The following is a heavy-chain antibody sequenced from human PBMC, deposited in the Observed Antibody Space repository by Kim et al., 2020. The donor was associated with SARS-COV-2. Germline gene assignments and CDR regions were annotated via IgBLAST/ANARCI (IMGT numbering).Heavy chain of an antibody. Sequence: SETLSLTCTVSGGSISSSSYYWGWIRQPPGKGLEWIGSIYYSGSTYYNPSLKSRVTISVDTSKNQFSLKLSSVTAADTAVYYCARLGGSGSPYYFDYWGQGTLGTVSS. V-gene: IGHV4-39*01. CDR3: ARLGGSGSPYYFDY. CDR2: IYYSGST. CDR1: GGSISSSSYY. J-gene: IGHJ4*01. D-gene: IGHD3-10*01.